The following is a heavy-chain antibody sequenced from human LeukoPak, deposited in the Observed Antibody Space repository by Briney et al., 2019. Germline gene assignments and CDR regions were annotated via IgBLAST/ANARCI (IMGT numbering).Heavy chain of an antibody. CDR3: AREANSPTARYWYFDL. Sequence: PSETLSLTCTVSGGSVSSYYWSWMRQSPGKGLEWIGYVYYSGSTNYNPALKSRVTISLDTSENRFSLKLSSVTAADTAVYYCAREANSPTARYWYFDLWGRGTQVTASS. CDR1: GGSVSSYY. CDR2: VYYSGST. D-gene: IGHD2-21*01. J-gene: IGHJ2*01. V-gene: IGHV4-59*02.